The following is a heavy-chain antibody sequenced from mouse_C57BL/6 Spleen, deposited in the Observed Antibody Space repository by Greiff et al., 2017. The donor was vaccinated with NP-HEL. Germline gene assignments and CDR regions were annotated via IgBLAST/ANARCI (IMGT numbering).Heavy chain of an antibody. J-gene: IGHJ1*03. Sequence: VQLQQSGAELARPGASVKLSCKASGYTFTSYGISWVKQRTGQGLEWIGEIYPRSGNTYYNEKFKGKATLTADKSSSTSYMELRSLTSEDSAVYFCAELTGRDGYFDVWGTGTTVTVSS. CDR3: AELTGRDGYFDV. V-gene: IGHV1-81*01. CDR2: IYPRSGNT. D-gene: IGHD4-1*01. CDR1: GYTFTSYG.